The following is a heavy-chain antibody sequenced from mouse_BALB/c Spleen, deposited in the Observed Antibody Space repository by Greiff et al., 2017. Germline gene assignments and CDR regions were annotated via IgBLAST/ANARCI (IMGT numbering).Heavy chain of an antibody. CDR3: ARDIGVAY. CDR2: IDPANGNT. D-gene: IGHD3-1*01. Sequence: EVKVVESGAELVKPGASVKLSCTASGFNIKDTYMHWVKQRPEQGLEWIGRIDPANGNTKYDPKFQGKATITADTSSNTAYLQLSSLTSEDTAVYYCARDIGVAYWGQGTLVTVSA. V-gene: IGHV14-3*02. J-gene: IGHJ3*01. CDR1: GFNIKDTY.